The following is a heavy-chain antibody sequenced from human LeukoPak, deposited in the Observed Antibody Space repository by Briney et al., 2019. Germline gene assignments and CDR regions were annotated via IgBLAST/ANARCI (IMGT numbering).Heavy chain of an antibody. V-gene: IGHV1-69*13. Sequence: SVKVSCKASGGTFSAFSWVRQAPGQGLEWMGRIIPNFGTATNALKFLGRITLSADESTNTVYMALSTLRSDDTAVYYCARGGTDSSSSNPFDYWGQGTLVTVSS. CDR3: ARGGTDSSSSNPFDY. CDR2: IIPNFGTA. D-gene: IGHD6-13*01. CDR1: GGTFSA. J-gene: IGHJ4*02.